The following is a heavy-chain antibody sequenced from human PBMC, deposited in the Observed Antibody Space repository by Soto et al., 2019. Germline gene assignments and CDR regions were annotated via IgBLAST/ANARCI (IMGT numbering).Heavy chain of an antibody. CDR1: GGSISSSSYY. V-gene: IGHV4-31*03. Sequence: SETLSLTCTVSGGSISSSSYYWGWIRQPPGKGLEWIGFFYYGGTTHYNPSLKSRVTMSLDTSKNQFSLNLTSVTVADTAIYYCARGYITAVGDAFDVWGQGTMVTVSS. D-gene: IGHD6-13*01. J-gene: IGHJ3*01. CDR2: FYYGGTT. CDR3: ARGYITAVGDAFDV.